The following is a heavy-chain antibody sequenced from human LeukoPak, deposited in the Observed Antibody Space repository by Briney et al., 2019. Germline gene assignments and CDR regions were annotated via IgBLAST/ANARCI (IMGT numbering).Heavy chain of an antibody. CDR2: IKQDGSEK. V-gene: IGHV3-7*01. CDR3: ARHRSGGSQDDAFDI. Sequence: GGSLRLSCAASGFTFSSYWTSWVRQAPGKGLEWVADIKQDGSEKYYVDSVKGRFTISRQNAKNSLFLQMNSLRAEDTAVYYCARHRSGGSQDDAFDIWGQGTMVTVSS. CDR1: GFTFSSYW. J-gene: IGHJ3*02. D-gene: IGHD2-15*01.